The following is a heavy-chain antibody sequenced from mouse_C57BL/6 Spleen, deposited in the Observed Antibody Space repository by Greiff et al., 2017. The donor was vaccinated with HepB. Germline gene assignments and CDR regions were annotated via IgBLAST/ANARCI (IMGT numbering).Heavy chain of an antibody. CDR3: ARTARIKY. J-gene: IGHJ2*01. CDR2: ISYSGST. CDR1: GYSITSGYG. Sequence: DVKLVESGPGLVKPSQSLSLTCTVTGYSITSGYGWNWIRQFPGNKLEWMGYISYSGSTNYNPSLKSRISITHDTSKNQFFLQLNSVTTEDTATYYCARTARIKYWGQGTTLTVSS. D-gene: IGHD1-2*01. V-gene: IGHV3-2*02.